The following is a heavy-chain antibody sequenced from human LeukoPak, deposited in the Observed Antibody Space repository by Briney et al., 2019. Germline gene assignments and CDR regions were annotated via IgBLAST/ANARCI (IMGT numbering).Heavy chain of an antibody. V-gene: IGHV1-46*01. CDR3: VRELAGAYFDY. CDR2: INPSGGRT. CDR1: GYTFSNYY. Sequence: ASVKVSCKASGYTFSNYYIHWVRQAPGQGLEWMGKINPSGGRTVYAQKFQGRVTVTRDTSTSTVYMDLSSLRSEDAAVYYCVRELAGAYFDYWGQGTLVSDSS. D-gene: IGHD4-17*01. J-gene: IGHJ4*02.